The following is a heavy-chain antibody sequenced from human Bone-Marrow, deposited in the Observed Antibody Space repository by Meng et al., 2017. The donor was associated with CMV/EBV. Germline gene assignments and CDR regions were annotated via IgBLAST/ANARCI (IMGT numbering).Heavy chain of an antibody. D-gene: IGHD5-24*01. CDR3: ASELGAGDGYRGGFDY. CDR2: IYYSGST. J-gene: IGHJ4*02. CDR1: GGSISSSSYY. Sequence: SETLSLTCTVSGGSISSSSYYWGWIRQPPGKGLEWIGSIYYSGSTYYNPSLKSRVTISVDTSKNQFSLKLSSVTAADTAVYYCASELGAGDGYRGGFDYWGQGTLVTVPS. V-gene: IGHV4-39*01.